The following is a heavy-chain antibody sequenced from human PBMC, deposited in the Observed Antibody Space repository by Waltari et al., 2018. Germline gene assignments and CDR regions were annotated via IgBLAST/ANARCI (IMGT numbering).Heavy chain of an antibody. CDR3: ARLGATVTTASYWYFDL. Sequence: QVQLQESGPGLVKPSETLSLTCAVSGYSISSGYYWGWIRQPPGKGLEWIGSIYHSGSTYYNPSRKSRVTISVDTSKNQFALKLSSVTAADTAVYYCARLGATVTTASYWYFDLWGRGTLVTVSS. CDR2: IYHSGST. J-gene: IGHJ2*01. CDR1: GYSISSGYY. V-gene: IGHV4-38-2*01. D-gene: IGHD4-17*01.